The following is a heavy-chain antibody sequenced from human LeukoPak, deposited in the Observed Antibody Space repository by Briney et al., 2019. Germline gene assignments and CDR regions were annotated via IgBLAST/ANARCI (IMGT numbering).Heavy chain of an antibody. CDR1: TGSINSYY. J-gene: IGHJ4*02. V-gene: IGHV4-4*07. Sequence: PSETLSLICTVSTGSINSYYWGWVRQPAGRGLEGIGRIYTTGHADYDPSLQSRVTMSVDTSQKQFSLNLKSVTAADTATYFCARHGYTASHFFLDYWSQGTPVTVSS. CDR3: ARHGYTASHFFLDY. D-gene: IGHD5-18*01. CDR2: IYTTGHA.